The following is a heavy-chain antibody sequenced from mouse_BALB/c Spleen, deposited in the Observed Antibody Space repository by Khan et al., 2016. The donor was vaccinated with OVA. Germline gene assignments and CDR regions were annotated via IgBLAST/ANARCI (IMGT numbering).Heavy chain of an antibody. J-gene: IGHJ3*01. CDR2: MNYSGYT. CDR1: GYSITSGF. V-gene: IGHV3-8*02. D-gene: IGHD1-3*01. CDR3: ARATYNYAVAC. Sequence: EVKCVESGPSLEQPSQTVSLTCSVTGYSITSGFWSWVRQFPGNKLEYMGYMNYSGYTYYNPSLKGRLSITRHTSKNQYYLQLNSVTTEDTATYYCARATYNYAVACWGRRALVTVSA.